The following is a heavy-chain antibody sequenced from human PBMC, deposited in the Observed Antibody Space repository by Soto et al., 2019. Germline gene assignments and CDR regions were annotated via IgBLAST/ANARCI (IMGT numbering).Heavy chain of an antibody. CDR3: AADQISRSYGSGSYYLGDY. V-gene: IGHV1-58*01. J-gene: IGHJ4*02. Sequence: QMQLVQSGPEVKKPGTSVKVSCKASGFTFTSSAVQWVRQARGQRLEWIGWIVVGSGNTNYAQKFQERVTITRDMSTSTAYMELSSLRSEDTAVYYCAADQISRSYGSGSYYLGDYWGQGTLVTVSS. CDR2: IVVGSGNT. D-gene: IGHD3-10*01. CDR1: GFTFTSSA.